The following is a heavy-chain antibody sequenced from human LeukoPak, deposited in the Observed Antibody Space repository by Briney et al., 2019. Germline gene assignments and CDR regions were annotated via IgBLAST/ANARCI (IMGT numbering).Heavy chain of an antibody. D-gene: IGHD3-22*01. J-gene: IGHJ4*02. CDR1: GGTFTSYY. V-gene: IGHV1-46*01. Sequence: ASVKVSCKASGGTFTSYYMHWVRQAPGQGLEWMGIINPSGGSTSYAQKFQGRVTMTRDTSTSTVYMELSSLRSEDTAVYYCVLVVVISYYFDYWGQGTLVTVSS. CDR2: INPSGGST. CDR3: VLVVVISYYFDY.